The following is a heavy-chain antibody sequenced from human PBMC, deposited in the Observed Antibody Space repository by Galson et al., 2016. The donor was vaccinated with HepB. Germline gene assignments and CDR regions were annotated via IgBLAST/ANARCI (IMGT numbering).Heavy chain of an antibody. D-gene: IGHD6-19*01. CDR1: GYTFKNHV. CDR3: ARAGRSGMEVATTCRY. CDR2: TSQDESNK. V-gene: IGHV3-30-3*01. J-gene: IGHJ4*02. Sequence: SLRLSCAASGYTFKNHVMHWVRQAPGKGLEWVAVTSQDESNKKYADSVKGRFTISRDNSKNTLYLQMSSLRPEDTAVYYCARAGRSGMEVATTCRYWGQGTLVTVSS.